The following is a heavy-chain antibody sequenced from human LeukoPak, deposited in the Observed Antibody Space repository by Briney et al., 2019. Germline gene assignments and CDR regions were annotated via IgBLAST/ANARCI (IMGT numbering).Heavy chain of an antibody. D-gene: IGHD1-14*01. V-gene: IGHV3-33*01. Sequence: PGGSLRLSCAGSGFTFGGYGMHWFRQTPGKGLEWVAVIAYDGSRAFYADSVKGRFTISRDNSKNKMSVQMDDLRAEDRAVYYCTRYNNDHFDYWGEGTLVTVSS. J-gene: IGHJ4*02. CDR1: GFTFGGYG. CDR2: IAYDGSRA. CDR3: TRYNNDHFDY.